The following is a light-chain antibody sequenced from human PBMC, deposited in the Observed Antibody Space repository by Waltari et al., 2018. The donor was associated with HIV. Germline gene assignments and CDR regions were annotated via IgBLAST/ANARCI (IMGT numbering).Light chain of an antibody. CDR1: TSNIETNY. J-gene: IGLJ2*01. Sequence: SVSAAPGRSVTITCSGSTSNIETNYVSWYQQIPGTAPKLLIYDNNKRPSGIPERFSGSKSATSATLGITGLQTGDEAEYFCGTWDSSLNTPVFGGGSRLTVL. CDR3: GTWDSSLNTPV. V-gene: IGLV1-51*01. CDR2: DNN.